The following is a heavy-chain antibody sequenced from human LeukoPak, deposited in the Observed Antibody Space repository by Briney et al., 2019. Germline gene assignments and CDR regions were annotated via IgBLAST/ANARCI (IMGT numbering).Heavy chain of an antibody. D-gene: IGHD3-10*01. CDR2: INPGNGDT. Sequence: ASVKVSCKASGYTFTTYAMHWVRQAPGQRLEWMGWINPGNGDTEYSQKFQGRVTISRDTSASTAYMELSSLRSEDTAVYYCARELVYGSGSYYPGFWGQGTLVTVSS. V-gene: IGHV1-3*01. J-gene: IGHJ4*02. CDR1: GYTFTTYA. CDR3: ARELVYGSGSYYPGF.